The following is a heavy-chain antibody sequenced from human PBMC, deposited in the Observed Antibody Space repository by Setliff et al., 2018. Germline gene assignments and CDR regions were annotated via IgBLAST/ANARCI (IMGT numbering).Heavy chain of an antibody. Sequence: GGSLRLSCTASGFTFGDYAMSWVRQAPGKGLEWVAVIWYDGSNKYYADSVKGRFTISRDNSKNTLYLQMNSLRAEDTAVYYCAKAGSGWYGLGDYWGQGTLVTSPQ. V-gene: IGHV3-33*06. CDR3: AKAGSGWYGLGDY. CDR2: IWYDGSNK. D-gene: IGHD6-19*01. CDR1: GFTFGDYA. J-gene: IGHJ4*02.